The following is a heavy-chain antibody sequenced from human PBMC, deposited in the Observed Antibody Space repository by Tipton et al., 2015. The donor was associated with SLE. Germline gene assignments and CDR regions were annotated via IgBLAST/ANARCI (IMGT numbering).Heavy chain of an antibody. Sequence: TLSLTCTVSGGSISSHYWSWIRQPPGKGLEWIGEINHSGSTNYNPSLKSRVTISVDTSKNQFSLKLSSVTAEDTAVYYCAKDRRVVPAALFDYWGQGTLVTVSS. D-gene: IGHD2-2*01. J-gene: IGHJ4*02. CDR1: GGSISSHY. V-gene: IGHV4-34*01. CDR2: INHSGST. CDR3: AKDRRVVPAALFDY.